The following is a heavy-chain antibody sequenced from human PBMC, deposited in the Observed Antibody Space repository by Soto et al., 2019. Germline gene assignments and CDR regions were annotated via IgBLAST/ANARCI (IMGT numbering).Heavy chain of an antibody. D-gene: IGHD6-25*01. Sequence: ASVKVSCKASGYTFTTYDISWVRQATGQGLEWMGWMNPYSGNTGYAQKFQGRVTVTRNTSISTVYMELSGLRPDDTAVYYCARRRERSGPHYFDYWGQGSKVTVSS. CDR3: ARRRERSGPHYFDY. CDR2: MNPYSGNT. J-gene: IGHJ4*02. V-gene: IGHV1-8*01. CDR1: GYTFTTYD.